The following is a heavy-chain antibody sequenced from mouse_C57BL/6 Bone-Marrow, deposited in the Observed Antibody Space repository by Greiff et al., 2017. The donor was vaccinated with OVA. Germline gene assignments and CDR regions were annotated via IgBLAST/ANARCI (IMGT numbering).Heavy chain of an antibody. CDR1: GFTFSDYY. J-gene: IGHJ3*01. V-gene: IGHV5-16*01. CDR3: ARARGDMGFAY. CDR2: INYDGSST. D-gene: IGHD3-2*01. Sequence: EVMLVESEGGLVQPGSSMKLSCTASGFTFSDYYMAWVRQVPEKGLEWVANINYDGSSTYYLDSLKSRFIISRDNAKNILYLQMSSLKSEDTATYYCARARGDMGFAYWGQGTLVTVSA.